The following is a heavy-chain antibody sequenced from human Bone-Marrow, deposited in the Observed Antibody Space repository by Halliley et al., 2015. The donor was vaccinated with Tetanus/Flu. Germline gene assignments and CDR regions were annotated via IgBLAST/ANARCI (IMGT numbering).Heavy chain of an antibody. J-gene: IGHJ4*01. V-gene: IGHV4-61*03. CDR2: FYNSGST. CDR3: ATGGGYLIDY. Sequence: KGMEWIGYFYNSGSTKYNPAPQSRVAISVDTSNNHWSLKLSSVIAADTAGYYGATGGGYLIDYWGHGTLVAVSS. D-gene: IGHD5-12*01.